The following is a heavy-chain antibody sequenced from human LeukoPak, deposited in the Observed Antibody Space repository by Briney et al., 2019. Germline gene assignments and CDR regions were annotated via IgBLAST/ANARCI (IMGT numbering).Heavy chain of an antibody. Sequence: SSETLSLTCTVPGDSISSYYWSWIRQPPGKGLEWIGYISYIGSTNYNPSLKSRVTVSVDTSRNQFSLKLTSVTAADTAVYHCARHRDVSSDLFDLWGLGTLVTVSS. CDR3: ARHRDVSSDLFDL. J-gene: IGHJ2*01. CDR1: GDSISSYY. CDR2: ISYIGST. V-gene: IGHV4-59*08. D-gene: IGHD6-19*01.